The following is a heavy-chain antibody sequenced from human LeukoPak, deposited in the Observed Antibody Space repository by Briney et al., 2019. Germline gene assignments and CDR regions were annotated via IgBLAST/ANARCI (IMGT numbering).Heavy chain of an antibody. CDR2: ISGSGGST. V-gene: IGHV3-23*01. D-gene: IGHD3-22*01. CDR1: GFTFSSYA. J-gene: IGHJ4*02. Sequence: PGGSLRLSWAASGFTFSSYAMSWVRQAPVKGLEWVSAISGSGGSTYYADSVKGRFTISRDNSKNTLYLQMNSLRAEDTAVYYCAKRACPPPGCYDSSGYYFDYWGQGTLVTVSS. CDR3: AKRACPPPGCYDSSGYYFDY.